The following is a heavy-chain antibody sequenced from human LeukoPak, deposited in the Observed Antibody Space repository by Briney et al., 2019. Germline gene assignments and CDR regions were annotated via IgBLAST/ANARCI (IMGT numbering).Heavy chain of an antibody. V-gene: IGHV3-23*01. D-gene: IGHD1-14*01. CDR3: ARDRALTTDDY. J-gene: IGHJ4*02. Sequence: GSLRLSCAASEFTFSSYGMSWVRQAPGKGLEWVSTISGSGGSTYYADSVKGRFTTSRDNAKNSLYLQMNSLTVEDTAVYYCARDRALTTDDYWGQGTLVTVSS. CDR2: ISGSGGST. CDR1: EFTFSSYG.